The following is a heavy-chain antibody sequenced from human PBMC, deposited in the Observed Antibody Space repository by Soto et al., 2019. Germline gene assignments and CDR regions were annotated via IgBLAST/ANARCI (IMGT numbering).Heavy chain of an antibody. Sequence: GESLKISCKGSGYSFTSYWISWVRQMPGKGLEWMGRIDPSDSYTNYSPSFQGHVTISADKSISTAYLQWSSLKASDTAMYYCPTHRDSSTYFDALDIWGQGDNGHRLL. D-gene: IGHD4-4*01. CDR3: PTHRDSSTYFDALDI. V-gene: IGHV5-10-1*01. CDR2: IDPSDSYT. CDR1: GYSFTSYW. J-gene: IGHJ3*02.